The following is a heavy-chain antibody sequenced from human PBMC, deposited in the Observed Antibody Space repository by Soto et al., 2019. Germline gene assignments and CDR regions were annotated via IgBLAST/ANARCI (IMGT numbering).Heavy chain of an antibody. D-gene: IGHD3-22*01. CDR2: IYYSGST. J-gene: IGHJ4*02. CDR3: ARGERGGYYDSSGYYLFDY. V-gene: IGHV4-59*01. CDR1: GGSISSYY. Sequence: SETLSLTCTVSGGSISSYYWSWIRQPTGKGLEWIGYIYYSGSTNYNPSLKSRVTISVDTSKNQFSLKLSSVTAADTAVYYCARGERGGYYDSSGYYLFDYWGQGTLVTVSS.